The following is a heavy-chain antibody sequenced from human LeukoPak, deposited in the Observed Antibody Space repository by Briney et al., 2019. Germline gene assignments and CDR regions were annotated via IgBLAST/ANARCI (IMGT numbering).Heavy chain of an antibody. CDR2: IGGSAGAI. D-gene: IGHD5-12*01. J-gene: IGHJ3*02. Sequence: QPGGSLRLSCAASGFTFSTYDMSWVRQAPGEGLEWVACIGGSAGAIYYRDSVKGRFTISRDNSKSTLYLQMNSLRADDTAVYFCAKWMSRVQAFDIWGQGTMVTVSS. CDR3: AKWMSRVQAFDI. V-gene: IGHV3-23*01. CDR1: GFTFSTYD.